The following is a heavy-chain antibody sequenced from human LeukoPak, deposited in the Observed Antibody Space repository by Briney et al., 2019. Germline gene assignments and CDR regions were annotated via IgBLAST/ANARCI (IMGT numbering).Heavy chain of an antibody. D-gene: IGHD3-9*01. CDR3: ARGFEDYFDY. CDR1: GGSISSGGYS. J-gene: IGHJ4*02. Sequence: SQTLSLTCAVSGGSISSGGYSWSWIRQPPGKGLEWIGYIYHSESTYYNPSLKSRVTISVDRSKNQFSLKLSSVTAADTAVYYCARGFEDYFDYWGQGTLVTVSS. V-gene: IGHV4-30-2*01. CDR2: IYHSEST.